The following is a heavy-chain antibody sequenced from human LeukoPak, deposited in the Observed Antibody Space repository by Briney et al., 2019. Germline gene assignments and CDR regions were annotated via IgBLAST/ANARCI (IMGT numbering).Heavy chain of an antibody. CDR3: AKPRARCSSASCFFDY. Sequence: GGSLRLSCAASGFTFSSYSMNWVRQAPGKGLEWVSLINSDGYTTHYADSVKGRFTISRDNSKDVLYLQMNSLRTEDTAFYYCAKPRARCSSASCFFDYWGQGTLVSVSS. V-gene: IGHV3-43*01. D-gene: IGHD2-2*01. CDR2: INSDGYTT. J-gene: IGHJ4*02. CDR1: GFTFSSYS.